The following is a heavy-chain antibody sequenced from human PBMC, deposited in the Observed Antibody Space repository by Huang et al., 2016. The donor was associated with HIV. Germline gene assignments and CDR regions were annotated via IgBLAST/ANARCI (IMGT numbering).Heavy chain of an antibody. V-gene: IGHV1-18*01. CDR2: ISADNGKA. CDR1: GYSFSSFG. CDR3: TKKNVDDFWSESYTGGAFHV. Sequence: QEHLEQSGAEVQKPGASVKVSCKASGYSFSSFGISWVRQAPGQGLEWMGWISADNGKANYAQKRQGRITRTTDTSTSTAYMELRSLRSDDTAVYYCTKKNVDDFWSESYTGGAFHVWGQGTMVTVSS. J-gene: IGHJ3*01. D-gene: IGHD3-3*01.